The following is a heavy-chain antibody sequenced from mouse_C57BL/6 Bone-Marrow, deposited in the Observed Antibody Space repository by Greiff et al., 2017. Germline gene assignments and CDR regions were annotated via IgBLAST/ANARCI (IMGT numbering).Heavy chain of an antibody. J-gene: IGHJ2*01. V-gene: IGHV5-4*01. Sequence: EVQRVESGGGLVKPGGSLKLSCAASGFTFSSYAMSWVRQTPEKRLEWVATISDGGSYTYYPDNVKGRFTMSRDNAKNNLYLQLSHLKSEDTAMYYCARDIEIYAYWGQGTTLTVSS. D-gene: IGHD1-3*01. CDR1: GFTFSSYA. CDR2: ISDGGSYT. CDR3: ARDIEIYAY.